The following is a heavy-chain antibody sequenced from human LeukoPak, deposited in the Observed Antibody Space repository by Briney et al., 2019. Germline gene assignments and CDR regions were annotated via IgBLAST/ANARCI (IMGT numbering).Heavy chain of an antibody. CDR1: GYTFTGYY. D-gene: IGHD3-16*01. Sequence: GASVKVSCKASGYTFTGYYMHWVRQAPGQGLEWMGWINPNSGGTNYAQKFQGRVTMTRDTSISTAYMELSRLRSDDTAVYYCSRDDGPFGGVRFDHWGQGTLVTVSS. V-gene: IGHV1-2*02. J-gene: IGHJ4*02. CDR2: INPNSGGT. CDR3: SRDDGPFGGVRFDH.